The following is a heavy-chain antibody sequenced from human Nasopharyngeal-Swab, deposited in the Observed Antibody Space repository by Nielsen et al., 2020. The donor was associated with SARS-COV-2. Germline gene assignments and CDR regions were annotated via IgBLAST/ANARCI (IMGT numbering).Heavy chain of an antibody. CDR1: GGSFSGCY. V-gene: IGHV4-34*01. J-gene: IGHJ4*02. Sequence: SETLSLTCAVYGGSFSGCYWSWIRQPPGKGLEWIGEINHSGSTNYNPSLKSRVTISVDTSKNQFSLKLSSVTAADTAVYYCARGRQYDYVWGSYRYDAFDYWGQGTLVTVSS. CDR3: ARGRQYDYVWGSYRYDAFDY. CDR2: INHSGST. D-gene: IGHD3-16*02.